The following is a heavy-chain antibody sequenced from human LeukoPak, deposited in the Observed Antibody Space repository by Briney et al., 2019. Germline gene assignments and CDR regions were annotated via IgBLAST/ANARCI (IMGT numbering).Heavy chain of an antibody. Sequence: PSETLSLTCAVSGGSISSGGYSRSWIRQPPGKGLEWIGYIYHSGSTYYNPSLKSRITISVDTSKNQFSLKLSSVTAADTAVYYCARAPLYSSGWYPYFDYWGQGTLVTVSS. V-gene: IGHV4-30-2*05. CDR3: ARAPLYSSGWYPYFDY. D-gene: IGHD6-19*01. CDR1: GGSISSGGYS. J-gene: IGHJ4*02. CDR2: IYHSGST.